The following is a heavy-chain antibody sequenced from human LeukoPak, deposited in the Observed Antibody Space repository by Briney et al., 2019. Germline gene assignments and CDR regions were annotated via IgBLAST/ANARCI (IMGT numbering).Heavy chain of an antibody. Sequence: SETLSLTCAVYGGSFSGYYWSWIRQPPGKGLEWIGEINHSGSTNYNPSLRSRVTISVDTSKNQFSLKLSSVTAADTAVYYCARGGSGWYGNWFDPWGQGTLVTVSS. CDR1: GGSFSGYY. J-gene: IGHJ5*02. V-gene: IGHV4-34*01. CDR2: INHSGST. D-gene: IGHD6-19*01. CDR3: ARGGSGWYGNWFDP.